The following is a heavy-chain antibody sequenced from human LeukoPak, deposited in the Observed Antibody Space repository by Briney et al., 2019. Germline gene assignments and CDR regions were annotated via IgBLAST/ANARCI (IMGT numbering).Heavy chain of an antibody. Sequence: PGGSLRLSCAASGFTFSSYWMGWVRQAPGKGLEWVANIKQDGSEKYYVDSVKGRFTISRDNAKNSLYLQMNSLRAEDTAVYYCAREGSSGWYSLLKYYFDYWGQGTLVTISS. CDR2: IKQDGSEK. CDR3: AREGSSGWYSLLKYYFDY. D-gene: IGHD6-19*01. V-gene: IGHV3-7*01. J-gene: IGHJ4*02. CDR1: GFTFSSYW.